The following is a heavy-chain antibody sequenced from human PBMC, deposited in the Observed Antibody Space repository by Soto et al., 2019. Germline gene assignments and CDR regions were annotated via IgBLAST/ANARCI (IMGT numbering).Heavy chain of an antibody. J-gene: IGHJ4*01. D-gene: IGHD1-26*01. CDR1: GYIFTSYW. CDR3: GRQYGGATTGIDY. Sequence: PGESLKISCNGSGYIFTSYWICWVRQMPGXGVEXVGXTYXXAXXXXXRXXXQGRVPISAVQSTNTAYLELSRLQASETAIYYCGRQYGGATTGIDYWGQGTLVTVSS. CDR2: TYXXAXXX. V-gene: IGHV5-51*01.